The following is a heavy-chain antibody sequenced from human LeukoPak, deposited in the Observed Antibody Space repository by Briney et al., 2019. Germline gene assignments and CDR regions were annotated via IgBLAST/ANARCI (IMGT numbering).Heavy chain of an antibody. CDR3: ARLNDGYNYPDY. J-gene: IGHJ4*02. D-gene: IGHD5-24*01. Sequence: SETLSLTCTVPGGSISSYYWSWIRQPPGKGLEWIGYIYYSGSTNYNPSLKSRVTISVDTSKNQFSLKLSSVTAADTAVYYCARLNDGYNYPDYWGQGTLVTVSS. CDR1: GGSISSYY. V-gene: IGHV4-59*01. CDR2: IYYSGST.